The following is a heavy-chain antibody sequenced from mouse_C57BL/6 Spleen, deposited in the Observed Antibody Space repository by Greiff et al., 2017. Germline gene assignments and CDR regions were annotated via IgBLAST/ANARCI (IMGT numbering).Heavy chain of an antibody. V-gene: IGHV1-53*01. CDR3: ARGGTGRAWFAY. Sequence: VQLQQPGTELVKPGASVKLSCKASGYTFTSYWMHWVKQRPGQGLEWIGNINPSNGGTNSNEKFKSKATLTVDKSSSTASMQLSSLTSEDSAVYYCARGGTGRAWFAYWGQGTLVTVSA. CDR2: INPSNGGT. J-gene: IGHJ3*01. D-gene: IGHD4-1*01. CDR1: GYTFTSYW.